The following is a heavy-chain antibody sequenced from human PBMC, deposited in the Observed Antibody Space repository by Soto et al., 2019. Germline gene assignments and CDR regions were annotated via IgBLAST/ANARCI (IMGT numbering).Heavy chain of an antibody. Sequence: GGSLRLSCAASGFTFSSYGMHCVRQAPGKGLEWVAVISYDGSNKYYADSVKGRFTISRDNSKNTLYLQMNSLRAEDTAVYYCAKDPDCSGGSCYYFDYRGQGTLVTVSS. CDR2: ISYDGSNK. V-gene: IGHV3-30*18. CDR3: AKDPDCSGGSCYYFDY. J-gene: IGHJ4*02. D-gene: IGHD2-15*01. CDR1: GFTFSSYG.